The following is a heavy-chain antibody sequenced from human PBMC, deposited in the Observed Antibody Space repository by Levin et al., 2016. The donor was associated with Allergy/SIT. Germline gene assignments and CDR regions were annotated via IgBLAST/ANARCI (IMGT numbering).Heavy chain of an antibody. D-gene: IGHD5-18*01. V-gene: IGHV4-34*01. CDR2: INHSGST. J-gene: IGHJ6*02. Sequence: SETLSLTCAVYGGSFSGYYWSWIRQPPGKGLEWIGEINHSGSTNYNPSLKSRVTISVDTSKNQFSLKLSSVTAADTAVYYCARWKGPGYSYGYYYYYGMDVWGQGTTVTVSS. CDR1: GGSFSGYY. CDR3: ARWKGPGYSYGYYYYYGMDV.